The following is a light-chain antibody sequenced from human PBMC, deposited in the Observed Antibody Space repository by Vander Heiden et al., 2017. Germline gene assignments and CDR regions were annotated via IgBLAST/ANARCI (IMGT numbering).Light chain of an antibody. Sequence: QSVLTQPPSVSGAPGQRVTISCTGSSSNIGAGYDVHWYPQLPGTAPKLLIYGNSNRPSGVPDRFSGSKSGTSASLAITGLQAEDEADYYCQSYDSSLSGSVFGGGTNLTVL. CDR2: GNS. J-gene: IGLJ3*02. CDR3: QSYDSSLSGSV. V-gene: IGLV1-40*01. CDR1: SSNIGAGYD.